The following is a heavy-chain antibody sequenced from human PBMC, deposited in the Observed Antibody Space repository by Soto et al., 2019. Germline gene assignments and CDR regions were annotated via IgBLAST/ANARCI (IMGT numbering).Heavy chain of an antibody. CDR2: VIPIFGTA. D-gene: IGHD3-10*01. J-gene: IGHJ4*02. V-gene: IGHV1-69*13. Sequence: SVKVSCKASGGTFSSYAISWVRQAPGQGLEWMGGVIPIFGTANYAQKFQGRVTITADESTSTAYMELSSLRSEDTAVYYCATLTDGSGSGYFDYWGQGTLVTVSS. CDR3: ATLTDGSGSGYFDY. CDR1: GGTFSSYA.